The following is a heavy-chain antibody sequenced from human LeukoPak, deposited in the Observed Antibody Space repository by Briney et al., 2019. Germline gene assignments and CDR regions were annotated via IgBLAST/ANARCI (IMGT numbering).Heavy chain of an antibody. CDR1: GFTFSSYG. CDR2: IWYDGSNK. Sequence: GRSLRLSCAASGFTFSSYGMHWVRQAPGKGLEWVAVIWYDGSNKYYADSVKGRFTISRDNSKNTLYLQMNSLRAEDTAVYYCARLPNSSGWPYFDYWGQGTLVTVSS. D-gene: IGHD6-19*01. J-gene: IGHJ4*02. V-gene: IGHV3-33*01. CDR3: ARLPNSSGWPYFDY.